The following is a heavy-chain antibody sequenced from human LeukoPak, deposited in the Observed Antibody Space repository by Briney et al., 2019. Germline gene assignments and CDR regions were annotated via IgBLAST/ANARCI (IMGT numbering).Heavy chain of an antibody. V-gene: IGHV4-39*01. J-gene: IGHJ4*02. Sequence: SETLSLTCAVSGGSISSSNWWSWVRQPPGKGLEWIGSIYYSGSTYYNPSLKSRVTISVDTSKNQFSLKLSSVTAADTAVYYCARRAPYYYDSGSYPIGYFDYWGQGTLVTVSS. CDR1: GGSISSSNW. CDR3: ARRAPYYYDSGSYPIGYFDY. D-gene: IGHD3-10*01. CDR2: IYYSGST.